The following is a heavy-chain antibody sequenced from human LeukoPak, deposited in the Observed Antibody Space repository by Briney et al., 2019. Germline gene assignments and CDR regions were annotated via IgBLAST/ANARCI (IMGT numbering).Heavy chain of an antibody. Sequence: TSETLSLTCTVSGGSISSYYWSWIRQPAGKGLEWIGRIYTSGSTNYNPSLKSRVTMSVDTSKNQFSLKLSSVTAADTAVYYCARGGSSWRKVRWNYFDYWGQGTLVTVSS. CDR2: IYTSGST. CDR3: ARGGSSWRKVRWNYFDY. D-gene: IGHD6-6*01. V-gene: IGHV4-4*07. CDR1: GGSISSYY. J-gene: IGHJ4*02.